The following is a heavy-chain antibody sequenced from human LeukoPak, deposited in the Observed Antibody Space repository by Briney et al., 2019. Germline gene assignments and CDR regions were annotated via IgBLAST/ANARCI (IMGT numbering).Heavy chain of an antibody. CDR1: GFTLSSYG. CDR2: ISSSSGNT. D-gene: IGHD6-13*01. J-gene: IGHJ5*02. Sequence: GGSLRLSCAGSGFTLSSYGMTWVRQAPGKGLEWVSTISSSSGNTYYAGSVKGRFTISRDNAKNSLYLQMHSLRAEDTAVYYCAGDGQLGLVTPWGQGTLVTVSS. V-gene: IGHV3-21*01. CDR3: AGDGQLGLVTP.